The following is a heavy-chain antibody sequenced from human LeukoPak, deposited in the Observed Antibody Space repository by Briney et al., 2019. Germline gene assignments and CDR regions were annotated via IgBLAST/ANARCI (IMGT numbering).Heavy chain of an antibody. J-gene: IGHJ3*02. Sequence: GGSLRLSCAASGFTLSSYSMNWVRQAPGKGLKSVSYISSTSSAIYYADSVKGRFTISRDNAKNSLYLQMNSLRAEDTAVYYCAREDHTDAFDIWGQGTMVTVSS. V-gene: IGHV3-48*01. CDR1: GFTLSSYS. CDR3: AREDHTDAFDI. CDR2: ISSTSSAI. D-gene: IGHD2-2*02.